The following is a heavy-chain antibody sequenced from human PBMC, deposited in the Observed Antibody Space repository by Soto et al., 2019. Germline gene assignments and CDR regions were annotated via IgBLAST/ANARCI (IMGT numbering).Heavy chain of an antibody. CDR3: AKDYEEGAAAIVLDY. CDR1: GFTFSSYA. V-gene: IGHV3-23*01. CDR2: ISGSGGST. J-gene: IGHJ4*02. Sequence: GGSLRLSCAASGFTFSSYAMSWVRQAPGKGLEWVSAISGSGGSTYYADSVKGRFTISRDNSKNTLYPQMNSLRAEDTAVYYCAKDYEEGAAAIVLDYWGQGTLVTVSS. D-gene: IGHD2-2*01.